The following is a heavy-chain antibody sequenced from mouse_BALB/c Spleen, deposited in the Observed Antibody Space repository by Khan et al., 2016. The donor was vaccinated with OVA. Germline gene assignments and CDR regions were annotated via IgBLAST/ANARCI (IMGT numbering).Heavy chain of an antibody. D-gene: IGHD1-1*01. J-gene: IGHJ2*01. V-gene: IGHV1-7*01. CDR3: ARRDLRWDFDY. CDR2: INPSTGYT. Sequence: QVQLQQSGAELAKPGASVKMSCKASGYTFINYWILWVKQRPGQGLEWIGYINPSTGYTAYNQNFKDKATLTADKSSSTAYMQLSSLTSEDSAVYYCARRDLRWDFDYWGQGTTLTVSS. CDR1: GYTFINYW.